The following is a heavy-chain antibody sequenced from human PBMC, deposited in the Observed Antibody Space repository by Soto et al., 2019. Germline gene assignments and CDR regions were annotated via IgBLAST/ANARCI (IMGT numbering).Heavy chain of an antibody. CDR2: IWYDGSNK. CDR1: GFTFSSYG. V-gene: IGHV3-33*01. D-gene: IGHD3-22*01. CDR3: ARSYYYDSSGYYRSFFQH. Sequence: GGSLRLSCAASGFTFSSYGMHWVRQAPGKGLEWVAVIWYDGSNKYYADSVKRRFTISRDNSKNTLYLQMNSLRAEDTAVYYCARSYYYDSSGYYRSFFQHWGQGTLVTVSS. J-gene: IGHJ1*01.